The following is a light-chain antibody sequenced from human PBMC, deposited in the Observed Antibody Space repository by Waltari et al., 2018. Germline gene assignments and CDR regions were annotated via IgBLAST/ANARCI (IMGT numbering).Light chain of an antibody. J-gene: IGKJ2*01. V-gene: IGKV3-20*01. CDR3: QLYHT. CDR2: GAS. CDR1: QIFSSAY. Sequence: EIVLTQSPGTLSLSPGDGATLSCRASQIFSSAYSGWYQQKPGQPPRLLIYGASSRATGVPDRFSGSGSATDFTLTISRLEPEDFAVYYCQLYHTFGQGTKLEIK.